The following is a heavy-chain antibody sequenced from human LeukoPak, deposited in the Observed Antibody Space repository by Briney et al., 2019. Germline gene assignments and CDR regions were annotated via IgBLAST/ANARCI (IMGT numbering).Heavy chain of an antibody. CDR3: ARDLPYYYDSSGSHFDY. J-gene: IGHJ4*02. V-gene: IGHV1-18*01. CDR1: GYTFTSYG. Sequence: ASVTVSCKASGYTFTSYGISWLRQAPGQGLEWLGWISGYNGNTNYAQKFQGSVTMTTDTHTSTAYMDLRSLKSDDTAVYYCARDLPYYYDSSGSHFDYGGQGTLVTVSS. D-gene: IGHD3-22*01. CDR2: ISGYNGNT.